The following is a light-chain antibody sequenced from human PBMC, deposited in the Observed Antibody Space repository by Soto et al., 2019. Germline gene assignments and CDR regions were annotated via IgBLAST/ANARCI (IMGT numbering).Light chain of an antibody. J-gene: IGLJ1*01. CDR2: KVS. Sequence: QSALTQPASVSGSPGQSIAISCTGTSSDVGGYEFVSWYQQHPGKAPKPLIPKVSNRPPGVSDRCSGSKSGSTASLTISGLQAADEDDYYCSSVTISSTYVCGIVTDVTV. CDR3: SSVTISSTYV. CDR1: SSDVGGYEF. V-gene: IGLV2-14*01.